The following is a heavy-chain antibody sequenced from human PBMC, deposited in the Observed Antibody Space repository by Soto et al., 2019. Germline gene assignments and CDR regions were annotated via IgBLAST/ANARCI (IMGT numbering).Heavy chain of an antibody. Sequence: GGSLRLSCAASGFTFSDYYMSWIRQAPGKGLEWVSYISASGGTTDHADSVKGRFTISRDNAKNSLYLQMNSLRAEDTAVYYCARHLRVYSGYVASGYYYYYYMDVWGKGTTVTVSS. CDR1: GFTFSDYY. D-gene: IGHD5-12*01. J-gene: IGHJ6*03. V-gene: IGHV3-11*01. CDR3: ARHLRVYSGYVASGYYYYYYMDV. CDR2: ISASGGTT.